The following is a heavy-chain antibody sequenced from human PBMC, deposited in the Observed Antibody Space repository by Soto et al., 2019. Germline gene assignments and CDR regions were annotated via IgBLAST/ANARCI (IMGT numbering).Heavy chain of an antibody. D-gene: IGHD3-10*01. J-gene: IGHJ6*02. V-gene: IGHV4-38-2*01. CDR2: IYHSGST. CDR3: ARVSPGVISSYGMDV. Sequence: SETLSLTCAVSGYSISSGYYWGWIRQPPGKGLEWIGSIYHSGSTYYNPSLKSRVTISVDTSKNQFSLKLSSVTAADTAVYYCARVSPGVISSYGMDVWGQGTTVTVSS. CDR1: GYSISSGYY.